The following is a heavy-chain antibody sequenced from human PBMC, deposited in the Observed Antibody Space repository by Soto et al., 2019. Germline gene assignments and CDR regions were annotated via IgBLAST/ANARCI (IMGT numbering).Heavy chain of an antibody. CDR2: ISSTSGTI. D-gene: IGHD1-20*01. Sequence: GGSLRLSCAASGFSFSQYSMNWVRQSPGKGLEWLSYISSTSGTIYYADSVKGRFTISRDNAENSLYLQMDSLRDEDTAVYYCARDHNIIGQQVYGLANWGQGT. V-gene: IGHV3-48*02. CDR3: ARDHNIIGQQVYGLAN. J-gene: IGHJ4*02. CDR1: GFSFSQYS.